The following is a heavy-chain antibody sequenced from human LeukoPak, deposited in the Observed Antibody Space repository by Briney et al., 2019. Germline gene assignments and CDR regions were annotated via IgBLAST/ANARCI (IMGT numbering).Heavy chain of an antibody. CDR2: IFYSGST. CDR1: SGSISTSNYY. Sequence: SETLSLTCTVSSGSISTSNYYWGWVRQPPGKALEWIGNIFYSGSTYYSPSLKSRVTISLDTSKNQSSLKMTSVTAADTAVYYCARFIKSQDYGDYWGLGTLVTVSS. V-gene: IGHV4-39*07. D-gene: IGHD3-16*02. J-gene: IGHJ4*02. CDR3: ARFIKSQDYGDY.